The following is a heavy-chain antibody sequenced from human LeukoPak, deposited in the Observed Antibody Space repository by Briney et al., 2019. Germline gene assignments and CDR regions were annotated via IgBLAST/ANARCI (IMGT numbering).Heavy chain of an antibody. D-gene: IGHD5-12*01. CDR1: GFTFSSYW. Sequence: GVLRLSCAASGFTFSSYWMSWVRQAPGKGLEWVANIKQDGSEKYYVDSVKGRFTISRDNAKTSLYLQMDSLRAEDTAVYYCARNRGWLQFDYWGQGTLVTVSS. V-gene: IGHV3-7*03. CDR3: ARNRGWLQFDY. J-gene: IGHJ4*02. CDR2: IKQDGSEK.